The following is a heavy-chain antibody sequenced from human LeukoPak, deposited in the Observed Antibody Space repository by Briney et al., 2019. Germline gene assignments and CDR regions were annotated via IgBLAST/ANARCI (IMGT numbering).Heavy chain of an antibody. CDR3: ARGYCTSSSCYNDY. Sequence: GGSLRLSCVGSGFTSIAYALTWARQAPGKGLEWVATMSFDVNNKYYADSVRGRFTISRDNSKNTLYLQMNSLRAEDTAVYSCARGYCTSSSCYNDYWGQGTLVTVSS. D-gene: IGHD2-2*02. CDR1: GFTSIAYA. V-gene: IGHV3-30*04. J-gene: IGHJ4*02. CDR2: MSFDVNNK.